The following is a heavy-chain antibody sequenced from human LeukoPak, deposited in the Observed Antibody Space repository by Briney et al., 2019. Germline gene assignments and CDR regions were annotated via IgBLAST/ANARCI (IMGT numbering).Heavy chain of an antibody. CDR2: ISAYNGNT. CDR1: GYTFTSYG. J-gene: IGHJ3*02. CDR3: ARGAFRDSSGYYLFLDAFDI. D-gene: IGHD3-22*01. V-gene: IGHV1-18*01. Sequence: ASVKVSCKASGYTFTSYGISWVRQAPGQGLEWMGWISAYNGNTNYAQKLQGRVTMTTDTSTSTAYMELRSLRSDDTAVYYCARGAFRDSSGYYLFLDAFDIWGQGTMVTVSS.